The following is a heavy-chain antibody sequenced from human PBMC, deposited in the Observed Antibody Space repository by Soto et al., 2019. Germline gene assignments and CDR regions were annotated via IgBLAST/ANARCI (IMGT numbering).Heavy chain of an antibody. CDR3: ARSLDYHDYTGYSTVGVYFDY. D-gene: IGHD3-22*01. CDR2: IIPIFVTS. J-gene: IGHJ4*02. Sequence: GASVKVSCKASGGSFSSSGISWVRQAPGQGLEWVGGIIPIFVTSHYAQKFQGRVTITADESTNTAYMELSSLTSEDTAVYYCARSLDYHDYTGYSTVGVYFDYWGLGTRVTVSS. CDR1: GGSFSSSG. V-gene: IGHV1-69*13.